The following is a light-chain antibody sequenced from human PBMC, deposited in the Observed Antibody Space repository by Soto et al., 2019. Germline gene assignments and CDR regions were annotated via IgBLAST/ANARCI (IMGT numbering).Light chain of an antibody. CDR3: QNRRDWLLT. CDR2: DAS. CDR1: QSISSY. J-gene: IGKJ4*01. Sequence: EIVLTQSPATLSLSPGERATLSCRASQSISSYLAWYQQKPGQAPRLLIYDASNRATAIPARFSGSGSGTDFTLTISSLEPEDSAVYYCQNRRDWLLTFGGGTKVEIK. V-gene: IGKV3-11*01.